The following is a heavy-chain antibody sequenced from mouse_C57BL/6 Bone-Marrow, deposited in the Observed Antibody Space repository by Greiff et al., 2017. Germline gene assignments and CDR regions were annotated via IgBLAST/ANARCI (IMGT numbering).Heavy chain of an antibody. CDR3: AREDYDGDYFDY. J-gene: IGHJ2*01. V-gene: IGHV1-64*01. CDR2: IHPNSGST. D-gene: IGHD2-4*01. CDR1: GYNFNSYW. Sequence: QVQLQQPGAELVKPGASVTLSCKASGYNFNSYWMHWVKQRPGQGLEWIGMIHPNSGSTNYNEKFKSKATLTVDKSSSTAYMQLSSLTSEDSAVYYSAREDYDGDYFDYWGQGTTLTVSS.